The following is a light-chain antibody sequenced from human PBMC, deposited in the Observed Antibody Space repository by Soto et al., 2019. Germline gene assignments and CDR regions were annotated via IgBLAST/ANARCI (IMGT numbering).Light chain of an antibody. V-gene: IGKV1-27*01. CDR3: QKYNSAPLT. J-gene: IGKJ4*01. Sequence: DIQMIQSPSSLSASVGDRVTITCRASQGISNSLAWYQQKPGKVPELLIYTASTLQSGVPSRFSGRGFGTDFTLTITSLQPEDVATYYCQKYNSAPLTFGGGTKVEIK. CDR1: QGISNS. CDR2: TAS.